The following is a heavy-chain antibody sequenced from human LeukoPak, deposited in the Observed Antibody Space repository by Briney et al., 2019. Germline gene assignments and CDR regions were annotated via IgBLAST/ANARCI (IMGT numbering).Heavy chain of an antibody. CDR3: ARERRGYSSSWTHFDY. Sequence: GGSLRLSCAASGFTFSSYWMHWVRQARGKGLVCVSRINSDGSSTSYADSVKGRFTITRDNAKNTLYLQMNSLRAEDTAVYYCARERRGYSSSWTHFDYWGQGTLVTVSS. J-gene: IGHJ4*02. CDR1: GFTFSSYW. V-gene: IGHV3-74*01. CDR2: INSDGSST. D-gene: IGHD6-13*01.